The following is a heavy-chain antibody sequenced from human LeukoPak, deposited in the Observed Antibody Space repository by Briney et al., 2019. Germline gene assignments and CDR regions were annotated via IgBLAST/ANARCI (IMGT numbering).Heavy chain of an antibody. J-gene: IGHJ4*02. V-gene: IGHV4-38-2*01. D-gene: IGHD4-17*01. Sequence: SETLSLTCAVSGYSISSGYYWGWIRQPPGKGLEWIGSIYHSGSTYYNPSLKSRVTISVDTSKNQFSLELSSVTAADTAVYYCASPSGDYAWFDYWGQGTLVTVSS. CDR1: GYSISSGYY. CDR3: ASPSGDYAWFDY. CDR2: IYHSGST.